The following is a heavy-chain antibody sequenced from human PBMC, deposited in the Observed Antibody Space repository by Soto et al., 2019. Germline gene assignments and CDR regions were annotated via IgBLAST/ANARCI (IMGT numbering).Heavy chain of an antibody. D-gene: IGHD2-2*02. CDR3: AKGSLKLYRTPLDS. V-gene: IGHV4-59*02. CDR2: IDYTWSA. CDR1: GVSVNSYF. J-gene: IGHJ4*02. Sequence: QVRLHESGPGLVKPSETLSLSCSVSGVSVNSYFWFWVRQTPDRGLDWIGYIDYTWSANYNPSLITRVRMSIDPSDNHFSLRMTSVTAAATAVYYCAKGSLKLYRTPLDSWGQGALVTVSS.